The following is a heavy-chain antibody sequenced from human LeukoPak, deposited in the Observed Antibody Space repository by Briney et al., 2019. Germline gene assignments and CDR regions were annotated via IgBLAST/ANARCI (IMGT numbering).Heavy chain of an antibody. J-gene: IGHJ3*02. D-gene: IGHD6-19*01. CDR1: GFTFSRYD. V-gene: IGHV3-13*01. CDR3: ARTKPWPNNDVFDM. CDR2: SGTVGDT. Sequence: GGSLRLSCAASGFTFSRYDMHWVRQITGKGLEWLSNSGTVGDTYYPDSVKGRFTTSRENAKNSVYLQMDSLRVGDTAVYYCARTKPWPNNDVFDMWGQGTLVIVSS.